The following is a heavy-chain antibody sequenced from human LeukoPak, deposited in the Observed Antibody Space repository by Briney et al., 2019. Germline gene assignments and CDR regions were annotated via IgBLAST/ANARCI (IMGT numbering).Heavy chain of an antibody. CDR3: ARHPTGFPNWFDP. CDR2: IHYSGTT. Sequence: SDTLSLTCTVSGGSISINHFNWAWIRQPPGKGLEWIGAIHYSGTTYYNPSLKSRVTISVDTSKNQFSLNLTSLTAADAAVYYCARHPTGFPNWFDPWGQGTLVTVSS. V-gene: IGHV4-39*01. D-gene: IGHD3-9*01. J-gene: IGHJ5*02. CDR1: GGSISINHFN.